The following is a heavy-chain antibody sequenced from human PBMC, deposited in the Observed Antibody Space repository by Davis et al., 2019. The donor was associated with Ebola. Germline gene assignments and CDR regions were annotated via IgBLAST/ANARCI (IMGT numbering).Heavy chain of an antibody. CDR3: AGSHCTNGIFCERDH. CDR2: IYSNGHT. CDR1: GFTVSSNY. J-gene: IGHJ4*02. D-gene: IGHD2-8*01. Sequence: MHLGGSLRLSCAASGFTVSSNYMSWVRQAPGKGLECVSVIYSNGHTYYVDSVKGRFTISRDNSKNTLFLQMNSLRAEDTAVYYCAGSHCTNGIFCERDHWGQGTLVTVSS. V-gene: IGHV3-53*05.